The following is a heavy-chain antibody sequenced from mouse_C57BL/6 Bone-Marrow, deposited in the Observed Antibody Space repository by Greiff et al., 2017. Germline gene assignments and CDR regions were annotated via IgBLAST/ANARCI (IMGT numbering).Heavy chain of an antibody. V-gene: IGHV2-5*01. CDR3: AKKDITTAPYAMDY. CDR2: IWRGGST. Sequence: LQESGPGLVQPSPSLSISCTASGFSLTSYGVHWVRQSPGKGLEWLGVIWRGGSTDYNAAFMSRLSITKDNSKSQVFFKMNRLQSDDTAIYYCAKKDITTAPYAMDYWGQGTSVTVSS. CDR1: GFSLTSYG. J-gene: IGHJ4*01. D-gene: IGHD1-1*01.